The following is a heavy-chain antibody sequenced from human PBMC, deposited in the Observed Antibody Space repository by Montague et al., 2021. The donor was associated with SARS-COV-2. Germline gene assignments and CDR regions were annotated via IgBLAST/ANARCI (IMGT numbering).Heavy chain of an antibody. D-gene: IGHD2-2*01. V-gene: IGHV3-7*01. CDR2: IKQDGSEK. J-gene: IGHJ4*02. CDR3: ARDNIVIVPPAIFYDS. Sequence: SLRLSCAASGFIFSNFWMSWVRPAPGKGLEWVANIKQDGSEKFYVDSVKGRFTISRDNAKNSLYLQMYSLRAEDTAVYFCARDNIVIVPPAIFYDSWGQGTLVTVSS. CDR1: GFIFSNFW.